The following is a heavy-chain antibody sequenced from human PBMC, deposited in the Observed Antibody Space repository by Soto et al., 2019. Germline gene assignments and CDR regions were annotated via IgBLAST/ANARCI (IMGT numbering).Heavy chain of an antibody. Sequence: GASVKVSCKASGYTFTSYDMHWVRQAPGQWLEWMGWINAGNGNTKYSQKFQGRVTITRDTSASTAYMELSSLRSEDTAVYYCARDSIAARPRTISYYFDYWGQGTLVTVSS. J-gene: IGHJ4*02. V-gene: IGHV1-3*01. D-gene: IGHD6-6*01. CDR2: INAGNGNT. CDR1: GYTFTSYD. CDR3: ARDSIAARPRTISYYFDY.